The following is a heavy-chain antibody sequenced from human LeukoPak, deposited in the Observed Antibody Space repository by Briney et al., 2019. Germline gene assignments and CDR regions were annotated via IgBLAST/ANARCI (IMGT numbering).Heavy chain of an antibody. V-gene: IGHV1-2*06. CDR1: GYTFTGYY. J-gene: IGHJ4*02. CDR2: INPNSGGT. CDR3: ARAIPLPNYYDSSGYYGR. Sequence: ASVKVSCKASGYTFTGYYMHWVRQAPGQGPEWMGRINPNSGGTNYAQKFQGRVTMTRDTSISTAYMELSRLRSDDTAVYYCARAIPLPNYYDSSGYYGRWGQGTLVTVSS. D-gene: IGHD3-22*01.